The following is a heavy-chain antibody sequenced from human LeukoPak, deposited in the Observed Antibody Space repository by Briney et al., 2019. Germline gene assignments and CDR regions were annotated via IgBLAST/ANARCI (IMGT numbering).Heavy chain of an antibody. J-gene: IGHJ2*01. D-gene: IGHD3-22*01. CDR2: IYYSGST. Sequence: KSSETLSLTCTVSGGSISSYYWSWIRQPPGKGLEWIGYIYYSGSTNYNPSLKSRVTISVDTSKNQFSLKLSSVTAADTAVYYCAREQTYYYDSSGYRTLRYFDLWGRGTLVTVSS. V-gene: IGHV4-59*12. CDR1: GGSISSYY. CDR3: AREQTYYYDSSGYRTLRYFDL.